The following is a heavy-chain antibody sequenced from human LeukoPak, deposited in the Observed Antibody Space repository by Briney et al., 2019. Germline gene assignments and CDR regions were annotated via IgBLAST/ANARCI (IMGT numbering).Heavy chain of an antibody. J-gene: IGHJ5*02. CDR3: ARVNGGWYLGDWFDP. CDR2: IIPIFGTA. CDR1: GGTFSSYA. Sequence: SVKVSCKASGGTFSSYAISWVRQAPGQGLEWMGGIIPIFGTANYAQKFQGRVTITADESTSTAYMELSSLRSEDMAVYYCARVNGGWYLGDWFDPWGQGTLVTVSS. V-gene: IGHV1-69*01. D-gene: IGHD6-19*01.